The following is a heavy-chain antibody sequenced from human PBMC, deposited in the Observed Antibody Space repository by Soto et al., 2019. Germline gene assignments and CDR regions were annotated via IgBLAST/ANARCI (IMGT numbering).Heavy chain of an antibody. D-gene: IGHD3-22*01. Sequence: GESLKISCKCSGYSFTIYWIGWVLQMPGKGLGWMGIIYPGDSDTRYSPSFQGQVTISADKSISTAYLQWSSLKASDTATYYCARRGYYYDSSGYPGDDAFDIWGQGTMVTVSS. CDR1: GYSFTIYW. J-gene: IGHJ3*02. CDR2: IYPGDSDT. V-gene: IGHV5-51*01. CDR3: ARRGYYYDSSGYPGDDAFDI.